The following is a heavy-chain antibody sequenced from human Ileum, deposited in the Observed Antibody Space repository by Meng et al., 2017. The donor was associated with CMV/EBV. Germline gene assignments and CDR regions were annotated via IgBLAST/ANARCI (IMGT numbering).Heavy chain of an antibody. CDR1: GFTLSNYW. D-gene: IGHD1-14*01. J-gene: IGHJ4*02. CDR3: ARTNNADY. CDR2: ISFDGSST. V-gene: IGHV3-74*01. Sequence: QLVESGGGLVQPGGSLSLSCPASGFTLSNYWMQWVRQAPGKGLVWVASISFDGSSTNYADSVKGRFTMSRDNAKNTMYLQMNSVRVDDTAMYYCARTNNADYWGQGTLVTVSS.